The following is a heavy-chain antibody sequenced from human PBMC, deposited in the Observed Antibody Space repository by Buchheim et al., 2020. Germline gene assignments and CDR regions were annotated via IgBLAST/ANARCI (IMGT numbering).Heavy chain of an antibody. CDR3: ARAWGAVAGLYYFDY. Sequence: QVQLQESGPGLVKPSQTLSLSCTVSGGSISSGDYYWSWIRQPPGKGLEWIGYIYYSGRTYYNPSLKSRVTISVDTSTNQFFLKLSSVTAADTAVYYCARAWGAVAGLYYFDYWGQGTL. D-gene: IGHD6-19*01. V-gene: IGHV4-30-4*01. J-gene: IGHJ4*02. CDR2: IYYSGRT. CDR1: GGSISSGDYY.